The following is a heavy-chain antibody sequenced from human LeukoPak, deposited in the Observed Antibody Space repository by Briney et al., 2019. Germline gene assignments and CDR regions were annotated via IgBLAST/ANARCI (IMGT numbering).Heavy chain of an antibody. CDR1: GGSFSGYY. D-gene: IGHD3-10*01. V-gene: IGHV4-34*01. Sequence: SETLSLTCAVYGGSFSGYYWSWIRQPPGKGLEWIGEINHSGSTNYNPSLKSRVTISVDTSKNQFSLKLSSVTAADTAVYYCASYYGSGSYWFDPWGQGTLVTVSS. CDR2: INHSGST. J-gene: IGHJ5*02. CDR3: ASYYGSGSYWFDP.